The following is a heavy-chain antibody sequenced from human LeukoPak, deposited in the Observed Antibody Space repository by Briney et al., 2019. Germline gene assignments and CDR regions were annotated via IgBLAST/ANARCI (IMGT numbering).Heavy chain of an antibody. V-gene: IGHV4-59*05. CDR2: IYYSGST. D-gene: IGHD6-19*01. CDR3: ASGYSGYSSGWYEVY. Sequence: KPSETLSLTCTVSGGSISLYYWSWIRQPPGKGLEWIGSIYYSGSTYYNPSLKSRVTISVDTSKNQFSLKLSSVTAADTAVYYCASGYSGYSSGWYEVYWGQGTLVTVSS. CDR1: GGSISLYY. J-gene: IGHJ4*02.